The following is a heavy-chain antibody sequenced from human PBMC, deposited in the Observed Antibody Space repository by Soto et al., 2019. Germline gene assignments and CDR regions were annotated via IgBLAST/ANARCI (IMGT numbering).Heavy chain of an antibody. Sequence: GSLRLSCAASGFTFTRYSMNWVRQAPGKGLEWVSSISSTTNYIYYGDSMKGRFTIPRDNAKNSLYLEMNSLRAEDTAVYYCARESEDLTSNFDYWGQGTLVTVSS. J-gene: IGHJ4*02. CDR1: GFTFTRYS. V-gene: IGHV3-21*06. CDR3: ARESEDLTSNFDY. CDR2: ISSTTNYI.